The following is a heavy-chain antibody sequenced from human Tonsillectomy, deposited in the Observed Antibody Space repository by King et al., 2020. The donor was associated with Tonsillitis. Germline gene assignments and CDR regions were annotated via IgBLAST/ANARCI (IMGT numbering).Heavy chain of an antibody. D-gene: IGHD2/OR15-2a*01. CDR3: AREETSMAVRY. J-gene: IGHJ4*02. CDR1: GGTFYSYA. V-gene: IGHV1-69*09. Sequence: VQLVQSGAEVKKPGSSVKVSCKASGGTFYSYAISWVRQAPGQGLEWMGRIIPMGDIANYAQKFQGRGTITADKSTSTAYMELSSLRSEDTAVYYCAREETSMAVRYWGQGTLVTVSS. CDR2: IIPMGDIA.